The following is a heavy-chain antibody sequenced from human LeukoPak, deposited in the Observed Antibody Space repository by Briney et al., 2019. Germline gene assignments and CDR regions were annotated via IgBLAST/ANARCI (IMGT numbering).Heavy chain of an antibody. D-gene: IGHD1-26*01. Sequence: SETLSLTCTVSGGSISSYYWNWIRQPAGKGLEWVGRIYSSGSTNYNPSLKSRVTMSVDTSKNQFSLKLTSVTATDTAIYYCARARSGSLDYWGQGTLVTVSS. CDR1: GGSISSYY. CDR2: IYSSGST. J-gene: IGHJ4*02. CDR3: ARARSGSLDY. V-gene: IGHV4-4*07.